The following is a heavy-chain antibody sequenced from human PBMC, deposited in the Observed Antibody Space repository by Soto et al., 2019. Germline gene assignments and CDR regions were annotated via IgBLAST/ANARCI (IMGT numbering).Heavy chain of an antibody. CDR3: AREGNFPTAPFDD. CDR2: ITTTGDTS. J-gene: IGHJ4*02. Sequence: PGGSLRLSCAASGFTFSDFAMNWVRQTPGKRLEWVSIITTTGDTSYYADSVKGRFTISRDNSKNTLYLQPDSLRPQDTAVYYCAREGNFPTAPFDDWGQRTLDTVSS. V-gene: IGHV3-23*01. D-gene: IGHD1-1*01. CDR1: GFTFSDFA.